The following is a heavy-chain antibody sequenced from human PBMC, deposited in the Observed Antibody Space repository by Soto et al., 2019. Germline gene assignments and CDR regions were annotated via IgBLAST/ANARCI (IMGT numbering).Heavy chain of an antibody. CDR3: ARDQGPFLGTIFGVVIIQDFDY. CDR2: IWCDGSNK. D-gene: IGHD3-3*01. CDR1: GFTFSSYG. J-gene: IGHJ4*02. V-gene: IGHV3-33*01. Sequence: GGSLRLSCAASGFTFSSYGMHWVRQAPGKGLEWVAVIWCDGSNKYYADSVKGRFTISRDNSKNTQYLKMNSLRAEDTAVYYCARDQGPFLGTIFGVVIIQDFDYWGQGTLVTVSS.